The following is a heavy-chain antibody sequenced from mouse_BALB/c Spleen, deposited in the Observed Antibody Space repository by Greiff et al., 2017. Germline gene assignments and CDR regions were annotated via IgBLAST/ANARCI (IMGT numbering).Heavy chain of an antibody. V-gene: IGHV1-5*01. D-gene: IGHD2-14*01. CDR1: GYSFTSYW. CDR3: TRWRYDEYYAMDY. Sequence: EVQLQQSGTVLARPGASVKMSCKASGYSFTSYWMHWVKQRPGQGLEWIGAIYPGNSDTSYNQKFKGKAKLTAVTSASTAYMELSSLTNEDSAVYYCTRWRYDEYYAMDYWGQGTSVTVSS. J-gene: IGHJ4*01. CDR2: IYPGNSDT.